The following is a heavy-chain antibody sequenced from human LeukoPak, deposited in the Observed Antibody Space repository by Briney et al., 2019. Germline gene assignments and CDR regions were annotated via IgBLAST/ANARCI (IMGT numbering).Heavy chain of an antibody. Sequence: GGSLRLSCAASGFTFSSYAMHWARQAPGKGLEWVAFIRYDGSNKYYADYVKGRFTISRDNSKNILYLQMNSLRPEDTAVYYCAKDIGDVGRRGYFDYWGQGTLVTVSS. CDR1: GFTFSSYA. J-gene: IGHJ4*02. V-gene: IGHV3-30*02. CDR2: IRYDGSNK. CDR3: AKDIGDVGRRGYFDY. D-gene: IGHD1-1*01.